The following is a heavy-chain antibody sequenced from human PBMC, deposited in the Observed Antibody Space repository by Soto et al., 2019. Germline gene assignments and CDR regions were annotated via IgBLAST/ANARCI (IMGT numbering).Heavy chain of an antibody. CDR2: IKSKANSYAT. J-gene: IGHJ4*02. D-gene: IGHD5-12*01. V-gene: IGHV3-73*01. Sequence: EVQLVESGGGLVKPGGSLRLSCVASGLTFTEAWMNWARQAPGKGLEWVGRIKSKANSYATAYAASVKGRFTISRDDSKNTAYLQMNSLKTEDTAVYYCTRRGRDGYNGGLIDYWGQGTLVTVSS. CDR3: TRRGRDGYNGGLIDY. CDR1: GLTFTEAW.